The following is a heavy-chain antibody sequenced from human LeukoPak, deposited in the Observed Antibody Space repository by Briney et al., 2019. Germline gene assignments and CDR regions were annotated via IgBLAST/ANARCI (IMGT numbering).Heavy chain of an antibody. V-gene: IGHV3-30*03. CDR1: GFTFSSYS. CDR2: ISYDGSNK. Sequence: GGSLRLSCAASGFTFSSYSMNWVRQAPGKGLEWVAVISYDGSNKYYADSVKGRFTISRDNSKNTLYLQMNSLRAEDTAVYYCAREYDFWSGRDAFDIWGQGTMVTVSS. D-gene: IGHD3-3*01. J-gene: IGHJ3*02. CDR3: AREYDFWSGRDAFDI.